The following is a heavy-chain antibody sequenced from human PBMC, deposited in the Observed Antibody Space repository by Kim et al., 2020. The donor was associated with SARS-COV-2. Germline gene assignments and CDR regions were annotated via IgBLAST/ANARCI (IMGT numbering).Heavy chain of an antibody. CDR2: ISASGDST. CDR3: AKEEDVRGTGDAFEF. J-gene: IGHJ3*01. V-gene: IGHV3-23*01. Sequence: GGSLRLSCAASGFDFSNYAMSWVRQAPGKGLEWVSAISASGDSTHYADSVRGRFTISRDNSKDMVHLQMNDLRAEDMAVYFCAKEEDVRGTGDAFEFWGQGTMVTVSS. CDR1: GFDFSNYA. D-gene: IGHD3-10*01.